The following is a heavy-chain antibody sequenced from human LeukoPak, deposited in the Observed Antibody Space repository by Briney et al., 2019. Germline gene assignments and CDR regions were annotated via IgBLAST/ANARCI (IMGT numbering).Heavy chain of an antibody. CDR2: INPNSGGT. CDR1: GYTFTGYY. D-gene: IGHD3-10*01. V-gene: IGHV1-2*02. CDR3: ARDPNTPDYYGSGTYPSFDF. J-gene: IGHJ4*02. Sequence: ASVKVSCKASGYTFTGYYMHWVRQAPGQGLEWMGWINPNSGGTNYAQKFQGRVTMTRDTSISTAYMELSRLRSDDTAVYYCARDPNTPDYYGSGTYPSFDFWGQGTLVTVSS.